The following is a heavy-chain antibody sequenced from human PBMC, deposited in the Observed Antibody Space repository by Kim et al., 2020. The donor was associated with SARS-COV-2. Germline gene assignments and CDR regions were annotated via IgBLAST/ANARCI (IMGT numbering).Heavy chain of an antibody. D-gene: IGHD3-22*01. J-gene: IGHJ5*02. CDR3: ARDRNPGSSGYYAGSYWFDP. V-gene: IGHV4-39*07. CDR1: GGSISSSSYY. CDR2: IYYSGST. Sequence: SETLSLTCTVSGGSISSSSYYWGWIRQPPGKGLEWIGSIYYSGSTYYNPSLKSRVTISVDTSKNQFSLKLSSVTAADTAVYYCARDRNPGSSGYYAGSYWFDPWGQGTLVTVSS.